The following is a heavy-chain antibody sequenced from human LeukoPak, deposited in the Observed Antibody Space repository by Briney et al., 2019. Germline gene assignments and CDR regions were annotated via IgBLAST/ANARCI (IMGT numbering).Heavy chain of an antibody. V-gene: IGHV3-23*01. CDR1: GFTFSSYA. CDR3: AVRERGYSWYDAFDI. J-gene: IGHJ3*02. Sequence: AGGSLRLSCAASGFTFSSYAMSWVRQAPGEGLEWVSSISGSGGSTYYADSVKGRFTISRDNSKNTLYLQMNSLRAEDTAVYYCAVRERGYSWYDAFDIWGQGTXXTVSS. D-gene: IGHD5-18*01. CDR2: ISGSGGST.